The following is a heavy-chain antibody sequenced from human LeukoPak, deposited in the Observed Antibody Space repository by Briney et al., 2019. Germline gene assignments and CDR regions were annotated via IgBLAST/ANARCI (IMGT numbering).Heavy chain of an antibody. Sequence: SGTLSLTCTVSGGSVSSGSYYWSWIRQPPGKGLEWIGYIYYSGSTNYNPSLKSRVTISVDTSKNQFSLKLSSVTAADTAVYYCARASRVRGVPLDYWGQGTLVTVSS. D-gene: IGHD3-10*01. V-gene: IGHV4-61*01. J-gene: IGHJ4*02. CDR3: ARASRVRGVPLDY. CDR2: IYYSGST. CDR1: GGSVSSGSYY.